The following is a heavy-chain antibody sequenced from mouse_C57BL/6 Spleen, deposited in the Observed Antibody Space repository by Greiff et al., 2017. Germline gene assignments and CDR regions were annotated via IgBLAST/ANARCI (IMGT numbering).Heavy chain of an antibody. J-gene: IGHJ2*01. V-gene: IGHV1-50*01. Sequence: QVQLQQPGAELVKPGASVKLSCKASGYTFTSYWMQWVKQRPGQGLEWIGEIDPSDSYTNYNQKFKGKATLTVDTSSSTAYMQLSSLTSEDSAVYYCASFYDYDAGFDYWGQGTTLTVSS. D-gene: IGHD2-4*01. CDR2: IDPSDSYT. CDR3: ASFYDYDAGFDY. CDR1: GYTFTSYW.